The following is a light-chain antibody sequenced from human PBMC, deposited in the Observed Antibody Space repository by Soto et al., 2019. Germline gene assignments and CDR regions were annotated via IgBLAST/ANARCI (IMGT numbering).Light chain of an antibody. J-gene: IGLJ3*02. V-gene: IGLV2-23*01. CDR2: EGS. CDR3: CSYAGSRV. Sequence: QSVLTQPASVSGSPGQSITISCTGTSSDVGSYNLGSWYQQHPGKAPKLMIYEGSKRPSGVSNRFSGSKSGNTASLTISGLQAEDEADYYCCSYAGSRVFGGGTKLTVL. CDR1: SSDVGSYNL.